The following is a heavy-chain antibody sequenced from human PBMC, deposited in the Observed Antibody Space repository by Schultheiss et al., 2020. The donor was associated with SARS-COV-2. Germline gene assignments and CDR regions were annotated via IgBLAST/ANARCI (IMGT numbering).Heavy chain of an antibody. J-gene: IGHJ6*02. CDR1: GGSFSGYY. V-gene: IGHV4-34*01. CDR2: INHSGST. Sequence: SETLSLTCAVYGGSFSGYYWSWIRQPPGKGLEWIGEINHSGSTNYNPSLKSRVTISVDTSKNQFSLKLSSVTAADTAVYYCARAGADSSSWYAGYYYYYYGMDVWGQGTTVTVSS. D-gene: IGHD6-13*01. CDR3: ARAGADSSSWYAGYYYYYYGMDV.